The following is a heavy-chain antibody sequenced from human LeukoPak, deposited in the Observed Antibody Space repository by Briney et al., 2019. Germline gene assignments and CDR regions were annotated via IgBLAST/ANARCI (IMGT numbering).Heavy chain of an antibody. CDR2: IYPGDSGT. J-gene: IGHJ4*02. D-gene: IGHD1-14*01. CDR3: ARQPEGIPY. Sequence: KPGESLKISGKGSGYTFTNSWIGWVRQMPGKGLEWMGIIYPGDSGTRYSPSFQGLVTISADKSISTAYLQWSSLKASDTAMYYCARQPEGIPYWGQGTLVTVSS. V-gene: IGHV5-51*01. CDR1: GYTFTNSW.